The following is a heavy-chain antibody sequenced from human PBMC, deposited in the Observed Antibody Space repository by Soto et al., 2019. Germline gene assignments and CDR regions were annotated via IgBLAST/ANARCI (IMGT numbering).Heavy chain of an antibody. CDR3: AHQSTVAKAFDF. CDR1: GFSLSTSAVG. V-gene: IGHV2-5*02. Sequence: QITLRESGPTLVKPTQTLTLTCTFSGFSLSTSAVGVGWVRQPPGKPLEWLALIYWDDDMRYSPPLKNRLTITKDTSTNQVVLTMTNMDPVDTATYSCAHQSTVAKAFDFWGQGTLVTVSS. D-gene: IGHD4-17*01. CDR2: IYWDDDM. J-gene: IGHJ4*02.